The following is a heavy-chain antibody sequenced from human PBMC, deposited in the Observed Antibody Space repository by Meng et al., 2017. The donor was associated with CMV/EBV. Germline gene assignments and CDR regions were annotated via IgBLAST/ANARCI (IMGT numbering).Heavy chain of an antibody. J-gene: IGHJ4*02. CDR3: AKDLRTTAFDY. CDR1: GFTFSSYD. V-gene: IGHV3-13*01. CDR2: IGTAGDT. Sequence: GESLKISCAASGFTFSSYDMHWVRQATGKGLEWVSAIGTAGDTYYPGSVKGRFTISRENAKNSLYLQMNSLRAEDTAVYYCAKDLRTTAFDYWGQGTLVTVSS. D-gene: IGHD4-17*01.